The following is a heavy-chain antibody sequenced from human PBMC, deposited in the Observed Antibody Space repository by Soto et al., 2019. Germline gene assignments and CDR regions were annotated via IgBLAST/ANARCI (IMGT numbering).Heavy chain of an antibody. J-gene: IGHJ4*02. Sequence: QVQLVQSGGEVKKPGASLKVSCKTSGYTFSTYSITWVRQAPGQGLEWMGWINVYNGNTNSTQKLQGRVTMTTDTPTSTAYMELMSLRSDDTAVYYCARAGIRGITVGDSWGLGTLVTVSS. CDR2: INVYNGNT. CDR3: ARAGIRGITVGDS. CDR1: GYTFSTYS. V-gene: IGHV1-18*01. D-gene: IGHD3-10*01.